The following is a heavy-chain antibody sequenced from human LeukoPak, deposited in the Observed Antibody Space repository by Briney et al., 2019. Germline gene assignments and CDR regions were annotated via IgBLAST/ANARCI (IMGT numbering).Heavy chain of an antibody. V-gene: IGHV4-34*01. CDR2: INHSGST. CDR1: GGSFSGYY. D-gene: IGHD3-22*01. J-gene: IGHJ4*02. CDR3: ARGQDYYDSSGYYEDY. Sequence: PSETLSLTCAVYGGSFSGYYWSWIRQPPGKGLEWIGEINHSGSTNHNPSLKSRVTISVDTSKNQFSLKLSSVTAADTAVYYCARGQDYYDSSGYYEDYWGQGTLVTVSS.